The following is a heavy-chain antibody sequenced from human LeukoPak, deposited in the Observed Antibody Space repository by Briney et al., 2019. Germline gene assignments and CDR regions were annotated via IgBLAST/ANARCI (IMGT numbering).Heavy chain of an antibody. CDR3: ATDGGSPRRFLEWTRGMDV. V-gene: IGHV1-24*01. CDR2: FDPEDGET. Sequence: PAASVKVSCKASGYTFTSYGISWVRQAPGQGLEWMGGFDPEDGETIYAQKFQGRVTMTEDTSTDTAYMGLSSLRSEDTAVYYCATDGGSPRRFLEWTRGMDVWGQGTTVTVSS. CDR1: GYTFTSYG. J-gene: IGHJ6*02. D-gene: IGHD3-3*01.